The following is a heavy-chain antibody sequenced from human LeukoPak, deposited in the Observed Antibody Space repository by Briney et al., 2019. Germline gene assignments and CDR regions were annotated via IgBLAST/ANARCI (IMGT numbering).Heavy chain of an antibody. D-gene: IGHD3-9*01. CDR3: ARGPRYYDILTGYRTWYFDL. V-gene: IGHV4-34*01. J-gene: IGHJ2*01. CDR2: INHSGST. CDR1: GGSFSGYY. Sequence: PSETLSLTCAVYGGSFSGYYWSWIRQPPGKGLEWIGEINHSGSTNYNPSLKSRVTISVDTSKNQFSLKLSSVTAAATDVYYCARGPRYYDILTGYRTWYFDLWGRGTLVTVSS.